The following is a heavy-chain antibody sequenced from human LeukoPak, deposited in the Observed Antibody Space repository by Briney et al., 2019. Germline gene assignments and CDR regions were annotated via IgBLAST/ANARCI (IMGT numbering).Heavy chain of an antibody. CDR3: AREGAYYGSGSPDY. V-gene: IGHV3-21*01. CDR2: ISSSSSYI. D-gene: IGHD3-10*01. Sequence: PGGSLRLSCVASGFTFSSYSMNWVRRAPGKGLEWVSSISSSSSYIYYADSVKGRFTISGDNAKNSLYLQMNSLRAEDTAVYYCAREGAYYGSGSPDYWGQGTLVTVSS. CDR1: GFTFSSYS. J-gene: IGHJ4*02.